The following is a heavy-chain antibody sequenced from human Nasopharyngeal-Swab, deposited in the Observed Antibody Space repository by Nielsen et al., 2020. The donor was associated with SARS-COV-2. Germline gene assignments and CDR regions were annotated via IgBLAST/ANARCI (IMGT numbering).Heavy chain of an antibody. J-gene: IGHJ4*02. V-gene: IGHV1-18*01. D-gene: IGHD2-8*01. Sequence: SVNVSCKASGYTFVSYTISWVRQAPGQGLEWMGWVSAYNGHTNYPQKFQGSVTMTADAYTDTAYMELRSLRSDDTAVYFCARDGLSGECTNGNCLWPDYWGQGTLVTVS. CDR1: GYTFVSYT. CDR3: ARDGLSGECTNGNCLWPDY. CDR2: VSAYNGHT.